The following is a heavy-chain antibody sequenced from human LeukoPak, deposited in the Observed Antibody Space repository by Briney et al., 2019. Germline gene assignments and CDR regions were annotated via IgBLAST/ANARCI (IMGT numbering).Heavy chain of an antibody. V-gene: IGHV1-18*01. D-gene: IGHD1-26*01. J-gene: IGHJ4*02. CDR2: ISTYDGNT. Sequence: ASVKVSCKASGYTFTTYGINWVRQAPGQGLEWMGWISTYDGNTNYAQKLRGRVTTLRDTSTSTAYMELRSLRSDDTAVYYCARDQPRRGPGNHDYWGQGTLVTVSS. CDR1: GYTFTTYG. CDR3: ARDQPRRGPGNHDY.